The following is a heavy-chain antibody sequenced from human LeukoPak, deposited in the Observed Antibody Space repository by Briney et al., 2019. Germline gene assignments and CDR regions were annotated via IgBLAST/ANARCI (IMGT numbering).Heavy chain of an antibody. CDR2: ISAYNGNT. V-gene: IGHV1-18*01. CDR3: ARTFSSGHYSYYYNGMDV. J-gene: IGHJ6*02. Sequence: ASVKVSCKASGYTYTTYGINWVRQAPGQGLEWMGWISAYNGNTNYAQSLQGRVTMTTDTSTSTSYMELRSLRSDDTAVYYCARTFSSGHYSYYYNGMDVWGQGTTVTVSS. D-gene: IGHD3-22*01. CDR1: GYTYTTYG.